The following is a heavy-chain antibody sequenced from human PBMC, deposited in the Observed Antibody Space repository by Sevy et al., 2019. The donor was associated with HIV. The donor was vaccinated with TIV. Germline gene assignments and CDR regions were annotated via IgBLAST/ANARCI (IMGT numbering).Heavy chain of an antibody. CDR3: ARGSSMVRGVHY. CDR1: GFTFSSYA. V-gene: IGHV3-30-3*01. Sequence: GGSLRLSCAASGFTFSSYAMRWVRQAPGKGLEWVAVISYDGSNKYYADSVKGRFTISRDNSKNTLYLQMNSLRAEDTAVYYCARGSSMVRGVHYWGQGTLVTVSS. J-gene: IGHJ4*02. CDR2: ISYDGSNK. D-gene: IGHD3-10*01.